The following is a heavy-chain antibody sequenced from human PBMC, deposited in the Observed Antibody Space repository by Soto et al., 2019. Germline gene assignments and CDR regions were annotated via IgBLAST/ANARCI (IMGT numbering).Heavy chain of an antibody. CDR2: ISYDGSNK. J-gene: IGHJ4*02. CDR1: GFTFSSYG. Sequence: GGSLRLSCAASGFTFSSYGMHWVRQAPGKGLEWVAVISYDGSNKYYADSVKGRFTISRDNSKNTLYLQMNSLRAEDTAVYYCAKAEPYFDYWGQGTLVTVSS. CDR3: AKAEPYFDY. V-gene: IGHV3-30*18.